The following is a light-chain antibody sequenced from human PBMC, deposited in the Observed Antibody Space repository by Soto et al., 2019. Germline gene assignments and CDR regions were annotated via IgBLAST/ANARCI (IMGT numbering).Light chain of an antibody. CDR1: SSDVGGYNY. CDR2: DVS. Sequence: QSALTQPASVSGSPGQSITISCTGTSSDVGGYNYVSWYQQHPCKAPKLMIYDVSNRPSGVSNRFSGSKSGNTASLTISGLQAEDEADYYCSSYTSSSALYVFRTGTKLTVL. V-gene: IGLV2-14*01. CDR3: SSYTSSSALYV. J-gene: IGLJ1*01.